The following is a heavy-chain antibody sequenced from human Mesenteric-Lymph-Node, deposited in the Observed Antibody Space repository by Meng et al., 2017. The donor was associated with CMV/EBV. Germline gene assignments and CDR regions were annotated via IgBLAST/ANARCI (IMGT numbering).Heavy chain of an antibody. J-gene: IGHJ4*02. CDR1: GITVRNNY. CDR2: IYSGGET. Sequence: GESLKISCAASGITVRNNYMTWVRQAPGKGLEWVSAIYSGGETYYTDSVKGRFTISRDNSKNTLYLQMNSLRAEDTAVYYCARDYSYGYDYWGQGTLVTVSS. CDR3: ARDYSYGYDY. V-gene: IGHV3-53*01. D-gene: IGHD5-18*01.